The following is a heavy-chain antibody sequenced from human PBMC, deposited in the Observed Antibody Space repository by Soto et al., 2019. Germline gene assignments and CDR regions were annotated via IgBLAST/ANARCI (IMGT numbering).Heavy chain of an antibody. CDR3: IYRRASWDYHGLDV. V-gene: IGHV2-5*01. CDR2: IYWNDDR. J-gene: IGHJ6*01. Sequence: QFTLKESGPTLVKPTQTLTLTCTFSGFSLTTGGVGVGWIRQPPGRSLEWLAVIYWNDDRRRRPSLENRLTITQDTSKNQVVLTITNMDPVDTATYYGIYRRASWDYHGLDVWGQGTPVTVSS. D-gene: IGHD2-21*01. CDR1: GFSLTTGGVG.